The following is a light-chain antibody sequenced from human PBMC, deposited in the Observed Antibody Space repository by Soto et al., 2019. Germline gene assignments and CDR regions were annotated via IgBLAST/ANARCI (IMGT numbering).Light chain of an antibody. J-gene: IGLJ1*01. CDR1: SSDVGGYNY. V-gene: IGLV2-14*03. CDR2: DVS. CDR3: SSCATSSTLHV. Sequence: QSVLTQPASVSGSPGQSITISCTGASSDVGGYNYVSWYQQHPGKAPKLIIYDVSNRPSGVSDRFSGSKSGNTASLTISGLQPEDEADYFCSSCATSSTLHVFGTGTKVTVL.